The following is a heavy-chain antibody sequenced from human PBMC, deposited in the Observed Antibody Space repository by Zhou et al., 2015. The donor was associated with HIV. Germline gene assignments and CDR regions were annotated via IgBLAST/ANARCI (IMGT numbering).Heavy chain of an antibody. CDR3: ANEYCSGGSCYHDYFDY. CDR2: IIPIFGTA. J-gene: IGHJ4*02. Sequence: QVQLVQSGAEVKKPGSSVKVSCKASGGTFSSYAISWVRQAPGQGLEWMGGIIPIFGTANYAQKFQGRVTITADKSTSTAYMELSSLRSEDTAVYYCANEYCSGGSCYHDYFDYWGQGTLVTVSS. D-gene: IGHD2-15*01. CDR1: GGTFSSYA. V-gene: IGHV1-69*06.